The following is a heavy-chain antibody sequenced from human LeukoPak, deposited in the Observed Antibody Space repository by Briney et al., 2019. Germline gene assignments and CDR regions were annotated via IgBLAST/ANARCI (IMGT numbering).Heavy chain of an antibody. V-gene: IGHV3-30*18. J-gene: IGHJ4*02. CDR1: GFNFSNYA. D-gene: IGHD3-16*01. CDR2: ISYDGSNK. CDR3: AKGHGRLPRVDSDY. Sequence: GSLRLSCAASGFNFSNYAMHWVRQAPGKGLEWVAVISYDGSNKYYTDSMKGRLTISRDNSKNALYLQMNSLRAEDTAVYYCAKGHGRLPRVDSDYWGQGALVTVSS.